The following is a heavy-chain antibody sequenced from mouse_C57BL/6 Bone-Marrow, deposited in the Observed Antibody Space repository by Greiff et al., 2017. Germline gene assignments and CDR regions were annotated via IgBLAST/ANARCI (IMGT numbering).Heavy chain of an antibody. J-gene: IGHJ4*01. V-gene: IGHV1-26*01. Sequence: VQLKQSGPELVKPGASVKISCKASGYTFTDYYMNWVKQSHGKSLEWIGDINPNNGGTSYNQKFKGKATLTVDKSSSTAYMELRSLTSEDSAVYYCAREGFIYYYGMDYWGQGTSVTVSS. CDR1: GYTFTDYY. D-gene: IGHD1-2*01. CDR3: AREGFIYYYGMDY. CDR2: INPNNGGT.